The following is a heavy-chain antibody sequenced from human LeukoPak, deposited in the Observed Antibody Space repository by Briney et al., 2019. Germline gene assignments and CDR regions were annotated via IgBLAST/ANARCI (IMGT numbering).Heavy chain of an antibody. CDR2: IYHSGST. V-gene: IGHV4-38-2*02. CDR1: GYPIRSGYY. CDR3: ARGAVAVPFDY. J-gene: IGHJ4*02. D-gene: IGHD6-19*01. Sequence: KPSETLSLTCTVSGYPIRSGYYWGWIRQPPGKGLEWIGSIYHSGSTYYNPSLKSRVIISIDTSKNRFSLKLSSVTAADTAVYYCARGAVAVPFDYWGQGTLVRVSS.